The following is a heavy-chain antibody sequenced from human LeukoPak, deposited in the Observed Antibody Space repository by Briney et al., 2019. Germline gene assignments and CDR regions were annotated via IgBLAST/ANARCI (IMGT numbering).Heavy chain of an antibody. D-gene: IGHD6-13*01. V-gene: IGHV1-69*06. CDR3: VEGGIAPLNWFDP. Sequence: GASVKVSCKASGYTFTGYYIHWVRQAPGQGLEWMGGIIPMFNTTKYAQKFQDRVTITADKSTSTAYMELSSLRSEDTAVYYCVEGGIAPLNWFDPWGQGTLVTVSS. CDR2: IIPMFNTT. J-gene: IGHJ5*02. CDR1: GYTFTGYY.